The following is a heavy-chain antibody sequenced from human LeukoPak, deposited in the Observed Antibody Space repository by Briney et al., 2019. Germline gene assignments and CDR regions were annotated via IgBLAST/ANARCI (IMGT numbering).Heavy chain of an antibody. D-gene: IGHD3-16*02. CDR1: GDSISSTW. Sequence: SGTLSLTCAVSGDSISSTWWHWVRQPPGKGLEWIGEIYHSGTTNYNPSLQSRVTISIDNSRNQFSLKLRSVTAADTAVYYCARSPLSPYPVDFWGQGSLVTVSS. CDR3: ARSPLSPYPVDF. CDR2: IYHSGTT. V-gene: IGHV4-4*02. J-gene: IGHJ4*02.